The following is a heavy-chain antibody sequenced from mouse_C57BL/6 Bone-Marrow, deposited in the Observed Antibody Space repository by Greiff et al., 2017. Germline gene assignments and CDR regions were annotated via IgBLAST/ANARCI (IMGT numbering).Heavy chain of an antibody. CDR3: ARLLTTVVATDAMDY. V-gene: IGHV14-2*01. Sequence: VQLQQSGAELVKPGASVKLSCTASGFNIKDYYMHWVKQRTEQGLEWIGRIDPEDGETKYAPKFQGKAPITADTSSNTAYLQLSSLTSADTAVYYGARLLTTVVATDAMDYWGQGTSVTVSS. J-gene: IGHJ4*01. CDR2: IDPEDGET. D-gene: IGHD1-1*01. CDR1: GFNIKDYY.